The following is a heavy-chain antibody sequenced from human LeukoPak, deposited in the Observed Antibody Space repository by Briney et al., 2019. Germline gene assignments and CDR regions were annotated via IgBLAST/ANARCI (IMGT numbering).Heavy chain of an antibody. CDR2: IKSKTDGGTT. Sequence: PGGSLRLSCAASGFTFSNAWMSWVRQAPGKGLEWVGPIKSKTDGGTTDYAAPVKGRFTISRDDSKNTLYLQMNSLKTEDTAVYYCTTQPEYCSSTSCYTLIDYWGQGTLVTVSS. CDR1: GFTFSNAW. V-gene: IGHV3-15*01. CDR3: TTQPEYCSSTSCYTLIDY. D-gene: IGHD2-2*02. J-gene: IGHJ4*02.